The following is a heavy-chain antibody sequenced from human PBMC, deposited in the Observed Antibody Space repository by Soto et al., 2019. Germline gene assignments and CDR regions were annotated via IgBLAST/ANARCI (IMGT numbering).Heavy chain of an antibody. CDR2: IIPIFGTA. J-gene: IGHJ6*02. CDR1: GGTFSSYA. Sequence: QVQLVQSGAEVKKPGSSVKVSCKASGGTFSSYAISCVRQAPGQGLEWMGGIIPIFGTANYAQKFQGRVTITADESKSTAYMELSSLRSEDTAVYYCAIVVVLAATDYYYYYGMDVWGQGTTVTVSS. D-gene: IGHD2-15*01. V-gene: IGHV1-69*01. CDR3: AIVVVLAATDYYYYYGMDV.